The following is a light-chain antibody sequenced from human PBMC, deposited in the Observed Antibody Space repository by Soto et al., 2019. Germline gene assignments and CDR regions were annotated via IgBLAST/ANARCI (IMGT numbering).Light chain of an antibody. V-gene: IGKV3-20*01. CDR1: QSLSGNY. CDR3: HQYGNSPQT. CDR2: RAS. Sequence: ENVLTQSPGTLSLSPGDRATLSCRSSQSLSGNYLAWYQQKPGQAPRILIYRASSRATGIPDRFSGSGSGTVFTLTINILEPDDFAVYYCHQYGNSPQTFGQGTKVDIK. J-gene: IGKJ1*01.